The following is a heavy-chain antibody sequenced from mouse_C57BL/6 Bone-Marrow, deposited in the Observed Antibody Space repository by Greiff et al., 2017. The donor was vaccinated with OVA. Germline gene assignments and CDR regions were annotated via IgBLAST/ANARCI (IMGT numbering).Heavy chain of an antibody. CDR2: IDPKNGGT. V-gene: IGHV1-15*01. Sequence: VQLQQSGAELVRPGASVTLSCKASGYTFTDYDMNWVKQTPGNGLEWIGDIDPKNGGTGYNQKFKGKAILTVDQSSSTAYMKLRSLTSEDSAVYYCTRWFCNCNSMDYWGQGTTLTVSS. CDR3: TRWFCNCNSMDY. J-gene: IGHJ4*01. CDR1: GYTFTDYD. D-gene: IGHD2-1*01.